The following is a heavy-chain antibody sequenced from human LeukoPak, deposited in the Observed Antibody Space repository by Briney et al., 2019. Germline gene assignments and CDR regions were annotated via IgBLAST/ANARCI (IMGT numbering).Heavy chain of an antibody. V-gene: IGHV4-59*01. CDR1: GGSISSYY. D-gene: IGHD5-18*01. Sequence: SETLSLTCTVSGGSISSYYWSWIRQPPGKGLEWIGYIYYSGSTNYNPSLKSRVTISVDTSKNQFSLKLSSVTAADTAVYYCAARRDTAMVTGYFDYWGQGTLVTVSS. CDR2: IYYSGST. CDR3: AARRDTAMVTGYFDY. J-gene: IGHJ4*02.